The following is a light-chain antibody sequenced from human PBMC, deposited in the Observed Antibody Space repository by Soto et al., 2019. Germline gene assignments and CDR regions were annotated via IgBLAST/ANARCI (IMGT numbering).Light chain of an antibody. V-gene: IGKV3-20*01. CDR3: QQYGSSRAT. J-gene: IGKJ3*01. CDR2: GAS. Sequence: EIVLTQSPGTLSLSPGERATLSCRASQSVSSSYLALYQQKPGQAPRLLIYGASSRATGIPDRFSGSGSGTDFTLTISRLEPEDFAVYYCQQYGSSRATFGPGTKVDIK. CDR1: QSVSSSY.